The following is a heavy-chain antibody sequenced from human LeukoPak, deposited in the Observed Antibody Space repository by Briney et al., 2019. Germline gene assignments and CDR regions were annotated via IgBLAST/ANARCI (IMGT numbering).Heavy chain of an antibody. CDR3: AGHPPYSSGWYGLGFDI. D-gene: IGHD6-19*01. CDR1: GGSISSSNW. CDR2: INHSGST. J-gene: IGHJ3*02. Sequence: KASGTLSLTCAVSGGSISSSNWWSWVRQPPGKGLEWIGEINHSGSTNYNPSLKSRVTISVDTSKNQFSLKLSSVTAADTAVYYCAGHPPYSSGWYGLGFDIWGQGTMVTVSS. V-gene: IGHV4-4*02.